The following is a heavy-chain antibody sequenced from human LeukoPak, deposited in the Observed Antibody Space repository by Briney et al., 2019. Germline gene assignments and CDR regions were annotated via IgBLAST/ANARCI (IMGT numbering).Heavy chain of an antibody. CDR3: ARDRTYYGSGSQYFDY. J-gene: IGHJ4*02. CDR1: GYTFTSYG. Sequence: ASVTVSCKASGYTFTSYGISWVRQAPGQGLEWMGWISAYNGNTNYAQKLQGRVTMTTDTSTSTAYMELRSLRSDDTAVYYCARDRTYYGSGSQYFDYWGQGTLVTVSS. CDR2: ISAYNGNT. V-gene: IGHV1-18*01. D-gene: IGHD3-10*01.